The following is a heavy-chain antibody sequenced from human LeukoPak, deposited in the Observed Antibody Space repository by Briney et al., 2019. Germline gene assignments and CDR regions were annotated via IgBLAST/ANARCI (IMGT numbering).Heavy chain of an antibody. CDR3: SKGPQRSSAAGTPHE. CDR1: GFTFSSYA. Sequence: PGGSLRLSCAASGFTFSSYAMSWVRQAPGKGLEWVSAIRGSGDSTTTYYADSVKGRFTISRDNSKNTLYLQMHSLRPEDTAIYYCSKGPQRSSAAGTPHEWGQGSPVTVSS. CDR2: IRGSGDSTTT. J-gene: IGHJ4*02. V-gene: IGHV3-23*01. D-gene: IGHD6-13*01.